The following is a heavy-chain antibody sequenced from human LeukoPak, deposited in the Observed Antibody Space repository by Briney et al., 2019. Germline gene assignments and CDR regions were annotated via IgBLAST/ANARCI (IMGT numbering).Heavy chain of an antibody. D-gene: IGHD6-13*01. Sequence: GASVKVSCKASGYTFTGYYMHWVRQAPGQGLEWMGRINPNSGGTNYAQKFQGRVTMTRDTSISTAYMELSRLRSDDTAVYYCARDQSPSRSWFYWGQGTLVTVSS. V-gene: IGHV1-2*06. CDR2: INPNSGGT. CDR1: GYTFTGYY. J-gene: IGHJ4*02. CDR3: ARDQSPSRSWFY.